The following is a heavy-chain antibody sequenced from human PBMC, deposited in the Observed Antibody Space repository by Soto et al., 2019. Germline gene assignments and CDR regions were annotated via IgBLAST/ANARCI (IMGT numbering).Heavy chain of an antibody. CDR3: ARKRSSGGSCFGY. CDR1: GGSFSTYY. Sequence: SETLSLTCAVYGGSFSTYYWSWIRQPPGKGLEWIGEINHSGSTNYNPSLKSRVTISIDTSKNQVSLNRGSVTAADTAMYYCARKRSSGGSCFGYWGQGTLVTVSS. V-gene: IGHV4-34*01. J-gene: IGHJ4*02. CDR2: INHSGST. D-gene: IGHD2-15*01.